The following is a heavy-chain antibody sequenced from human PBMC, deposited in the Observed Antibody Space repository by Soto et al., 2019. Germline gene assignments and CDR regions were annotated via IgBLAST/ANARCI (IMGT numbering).Heavy chain of an antibody. D-gene: IGHD3-3*01. V-gene: IGHV3-74*01. J-gene: IGHJ6*02. CDR2: INSDGSST. CDR1: GFTFSSYW. CDR3: ARPVVMGDFWSGLLNYYGMDV. Sequence: GGSLRLSCAASGFTFSSYWMHWVRQAPGKGLVWVSRINSDGSSTSYADSVKGRFTISRDNAKNTLYLQMNSLRAEDTAVYYCARPVVMGDFWSGLLNYYGMDVWGQGTTVTVSS.